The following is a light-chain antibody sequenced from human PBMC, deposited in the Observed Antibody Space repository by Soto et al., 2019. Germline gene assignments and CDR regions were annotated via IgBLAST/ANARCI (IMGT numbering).Light chain of an antibody. J-gene: IGKJ1*01. CDR3: QQYGSLGT. V-gene: IGKV3-20*01. CDR1: QSFSSSY. CDR2: GTS. Sequence: EIVLTQSPGTLSLSPGERATLSCRASQSFSSSYLAWYQQKPGQAPRLLIYGTSTRATGIPDRFSGSGSQTDFTLTISRLEPEDFAVYYCQQYGSLGTFGQGPRVEIK.